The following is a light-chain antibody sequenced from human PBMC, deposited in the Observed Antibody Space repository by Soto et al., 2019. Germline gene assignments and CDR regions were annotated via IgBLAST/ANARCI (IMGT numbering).Light chain of an antibody. CDR1: HSVSSN. Sequence: EIVMTQSPSTLSVSPGERATLFCRASHSVSSNLAWYQQKPGQAPRLLIYGASTRATGIPDRFSGSGSGTEFTLTISSLQSEDFAVYCCQQYNKWHPTFGLGTKVAI. CDR2: GAS. J-gene: IGKJ1*01. CDR3: QQYNKWHPT. V-gene: IGKV3-15*01.